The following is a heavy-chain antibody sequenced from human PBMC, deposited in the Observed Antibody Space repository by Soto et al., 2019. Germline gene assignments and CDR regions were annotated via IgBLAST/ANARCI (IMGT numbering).Heavy chain of an antibody. CDR2: IYPGDSDT. Sequence: PGESLKISCKGSGYSFTSYLIGWVRQMPGKGLEWMGIIYPGDSDTRYSPSFQGQVTISADKSISTAYLQWSSLKASDTAMYYSARPNGDSNDALDIWGQGTMVTVSS. J-gene: IGHJ3*02. CDR3: ARPNGDSNDALDI. CDR1: GYSFTSYL. D-gene: IGHD4-17*01. V-gene: IGHV5-51*01.